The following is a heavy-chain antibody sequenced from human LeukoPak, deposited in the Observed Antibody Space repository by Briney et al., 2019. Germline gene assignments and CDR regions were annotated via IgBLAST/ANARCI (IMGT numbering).Heavy chain of an antibody. Sequence: PSETLSLTCAVYGGSFSGYYWSWIRQPPGKGLEWIGEINHSGSTNYNPSLKSRVTISVDTSKNQFSLKLSSVTAADTAVYYRARAYCGGDCYYRAFDIRGQGTMVTVSS. V-gene: IGHV4-34*01. CDR1: GGSFSGYY. J-gene: IGHJ3*02. CDR3: ARAYCGGDCYYRAFDI. CDR2: INHSGST. D-gene: IGHD2-21*01.